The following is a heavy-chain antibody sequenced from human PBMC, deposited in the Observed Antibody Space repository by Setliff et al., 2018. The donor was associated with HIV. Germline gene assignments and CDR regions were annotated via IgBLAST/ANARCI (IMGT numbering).Heavy chain of an antibody. CDR2: IYTSGST. J-gene: IGHJ4*02. Sequence: SETLSLTCSVSGDSISSGSYYWSWIRQPPGKGLEWIGHIYTSGSTNYNPSLKSRVTMSVGTSKNQFSLKLTSVTAADTAVYYCARDTSGGYWGQGTLVTVSS. CDR1: GDSISSGSYY. D-gene: IGHD3-10*01. V-gene: IGHV4-61*01. CDR3: ARDTSGGY.